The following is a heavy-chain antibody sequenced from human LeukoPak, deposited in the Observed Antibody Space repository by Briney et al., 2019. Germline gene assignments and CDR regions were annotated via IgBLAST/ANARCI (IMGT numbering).Heavy chain of an antibody. D-gene: IGHD6-19*01. CDR1: GFTFSSYS. CDR2: ISSSSSYI. Sequence: GGSLRLSCAASGFTFSSYSMNWVRQAPGKGLEWVSSISSSSSYIYYADSVKGRFTISRDNAKNSLYLQMNSLRAEDTAVYYCARKDVSGWHPFDYWGQGTLVTVSS. J-gene: IGHJ4*02. CDR3: ARKDVSGWHPFDY. V-gene: IGHV3-21*01.